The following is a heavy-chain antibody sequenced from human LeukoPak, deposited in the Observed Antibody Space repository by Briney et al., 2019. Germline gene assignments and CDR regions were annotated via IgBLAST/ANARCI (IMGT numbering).Heavy chain of an antibody. CDR3: ARDSRSGYNYHYFDY. Sequence: SVKVSRKASGGTFSSYAISWVRQAPGQGLEWMGRIIPIFGTANYAQKFQGRVTITTDESTSTAYMELSSLRSEDTAVYYCARDSRSGYNYHYFDYWGQGTLVTVSS. J-gene: IGHJ4*02. D-gene: IGHD5-24*01. CDR1: GGTFSSYA. V-gene: IGHV1-69*05. CDR2: IIPIFGTA.